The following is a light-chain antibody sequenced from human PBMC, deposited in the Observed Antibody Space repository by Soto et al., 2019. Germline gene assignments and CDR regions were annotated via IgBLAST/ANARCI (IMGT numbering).Light chain of an antibody. CDR1: QSVSSSY. CDR3: QQYGSSPT. CDR2: GAS. J-gene: IGKJ1*01. V-gene: IGKV3-20*01. Sequence: EIVLTQSPGTLSLSPGERATLSCRASQSVSSSYLAWYHQKPGQAPRLLIYGASSRATGIPDRFSGSGSGADFTHTISRLEPEDFAVYYCQQYGSSPTFGQGNKVEIK.